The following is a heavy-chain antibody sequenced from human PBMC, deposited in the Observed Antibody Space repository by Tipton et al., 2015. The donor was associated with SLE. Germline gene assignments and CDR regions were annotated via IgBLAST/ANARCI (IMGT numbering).Heavy chain of an antibody. V-gene: IGHV3-7*01. CDR2: MREDGSEE. CDR3: ARDWGAEDDF. Sequence: GSLRLSCTASGFTFSRFRMTWVRQAPGKGLEWVANMREDGSEEAYADSVKGRFSISRDNAKNLLFLQMNSLRADDTAMYYCARDWGAEDDFWGQGTLVTVSS. J-gene: IGHJ4*02. CDR1: GFTFSRFR. D-gene: IGHD3-16*01.